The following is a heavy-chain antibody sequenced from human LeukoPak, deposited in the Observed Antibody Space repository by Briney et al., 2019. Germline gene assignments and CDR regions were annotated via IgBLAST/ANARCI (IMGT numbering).Heavy chain of an antibody. J-gene: IGHJ4*02. CDR1: GGTFSSYA. V-gene: IGHV1-69*06. D-gene: IGHD2-2*01. Sequence: GASVKVSCKASGGTFSSYAISWVRQAPGQGLEWMGRIIPMFDTANYAQKFQGRVTITADKSTSTAYMELSSLRSEDTAVYYCASVSAYCSSTSCYGTYYFDYWGQGTLVTVSS. CDR2: IIPMFDTA. CDR3: ASVSAYCSSTSCYGTYYFDY.